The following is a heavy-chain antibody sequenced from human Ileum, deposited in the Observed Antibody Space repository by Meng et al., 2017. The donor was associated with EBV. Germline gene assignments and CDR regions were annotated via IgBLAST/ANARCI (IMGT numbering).Heavy chain of an antibody. CDR1: GGSVSSAHSF. D-gene: IGHD1-26*01. J-gene: IGHJ4*02. Sequence: VQLQGAGPGLVKPSATLSLTCTVSGGSVSSAHSFWTWIRQPPGKGLEWIGYMSDSGSTNYSPPLESRVTISVDTSKNQFSLKLSSVTAADTAVYYCAGDPHSGSPHWGQGTLVTVSS. V-gene: IGHV4-61*01. CDR2: MSDSGST. CDR3: AGDPHSGSPH.